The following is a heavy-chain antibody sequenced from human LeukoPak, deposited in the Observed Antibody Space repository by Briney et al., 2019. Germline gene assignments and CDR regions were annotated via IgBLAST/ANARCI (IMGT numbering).Heavy chain of an antibody. V-gene: IGHV1-69*10. CDR2: FIPILRTA. J-gene: IGHJ6*04. CDR1: GATFSDYA. Sequence: GASVKVSCKTSGATFSDYALNWVRQAPGQGLEWMGGFIPILRTANYTQKFHDRLTITADITTNTAYMELSSLRSEDTAGYFFAAIPVFGVVLLQEPVWGKETTVTVSS. D-gene: IGHD3-3*01. CDR3: AAIPVFGVVLLQEPV.